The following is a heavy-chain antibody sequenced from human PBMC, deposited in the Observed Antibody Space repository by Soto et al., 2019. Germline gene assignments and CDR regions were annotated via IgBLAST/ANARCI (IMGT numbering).Heavy chain of an antibody. V-gene: IGHV4-30-4*01. D-gene: IGHD2-2*01. CDR2: ISHSGNT. Sequence: QVQLQESGPGLVNPSQTLSLTCTVSGGSMSSGDYYWSWIRQPPGKGLEWIGYISHSGNTYYNPSIRTRIALSVYMSKNQCSRPVTSVTAADTAVYYCVREVEYYTSCSNCFDPWGQGTWVAVSS. CDR1: GGSMSSGDYY. J-gene: IGHJ5*02. CDR3: VREVEYYTSCSNCFDP.